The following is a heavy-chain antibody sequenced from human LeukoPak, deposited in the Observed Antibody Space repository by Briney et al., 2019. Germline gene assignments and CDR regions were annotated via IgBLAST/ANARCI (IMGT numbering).Heavy chain of an antibody. CDR3: ARHGHYSRSFDY. J-gene: IGHJ4*02. CDR1: GGPIRSYY. V-gene: IGHV4-4*09. CDR2: LYTRGST. D-gene: IGHD4-11*01. Sequence: NSSETLPLPCSVSGGPIRSYYWRWLRPPPGKGLEWIGYLYTRGSTQHNPSLRRRVNMSVDTSKNQFSLKLSSVTAADTAVYYCARHGHYSRSFDYWGQGTLVTVSS.